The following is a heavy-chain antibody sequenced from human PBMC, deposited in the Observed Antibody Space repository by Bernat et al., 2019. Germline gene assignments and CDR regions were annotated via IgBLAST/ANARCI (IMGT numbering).Heavy chain of an antibody. CDR3: AKEILQWLVEADAFDI. J-gene: IGHJ3*02. CDR2: ISYDGSNK. D-gene: IGHD6-19*01. Sequence: QVQLVESGGGVVQPGRSLRLSCAASGFTFSSYGMHWVRQAPGKGLEWVAVISYDGSNKYYADSVKGRFTISRDNSKNTLYLQMNSLRAEDTAVYYCAKEILQWLVEADAFDIWGQGTMVTVSS. V-gene: IGHV3-30*18. CDR1: GFTFSSYG.